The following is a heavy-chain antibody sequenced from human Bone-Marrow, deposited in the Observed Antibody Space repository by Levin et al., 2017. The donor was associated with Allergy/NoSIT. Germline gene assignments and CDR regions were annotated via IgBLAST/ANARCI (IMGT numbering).Heavy chain of an antibody. CDR1: GFSFRSYN. J-gene: IGHJ2*01. Sequence: GESLKISCAASGFSFRSYNMNWVRQAPGKGLEWVSCISTSSNDKYYADSLKGRFTISRDNVKNSLDLQVNNLRAEDTAVYYCARGTHRDSSDLGWYFELWGRGTRVTGSS. V-gene: IGHV3-21*06. CDR3: ARGTHRDSSDLGWYFEL. D-gene: IGHD4-17*01. CDR2: ISTSSNDK.